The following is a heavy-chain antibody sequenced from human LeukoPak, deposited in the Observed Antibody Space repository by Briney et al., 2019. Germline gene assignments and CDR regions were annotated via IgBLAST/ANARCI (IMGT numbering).Heavy chain of an antibody. CDR2: IRPSGDNT. CDR3: AKLLNDYGDYYFDY. V-gene: IGHV3-23*01. D-gene: IGHD4-17*01. CDR1: GFTFSSYD. Sequence: GGSLRLSCAASGFTFSSYDMTWVRQAPGRGLEWVSSIRPSGDNTYYGDSVKGRFTISRDNSKNTVYLQMNNMRVDDTAVYYCAKLLNDYGDYYFDYWGQGTLVTVSS. J-gene: IGHJ4*02.